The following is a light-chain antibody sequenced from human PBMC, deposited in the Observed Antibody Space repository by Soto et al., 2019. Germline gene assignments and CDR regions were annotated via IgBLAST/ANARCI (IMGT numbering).Light chain of an antibody. CDR2: DVS. J-gene: IGLJ1*01. Sequence: ELTKAVSVTGVLLHCITIFNTKNSSDVGRYNYVSWYQQHPGKAPKLMIYDVSNRPSGVSNRFSASKSGNTASLTISGLQAEDEADYYYSSYTSRSSSTYVFGTGTKVTVL. CDR3: SSYTSRSSSTYV. V-gene: IGLV2-14*01. CDR1: SSDVGRYNY.